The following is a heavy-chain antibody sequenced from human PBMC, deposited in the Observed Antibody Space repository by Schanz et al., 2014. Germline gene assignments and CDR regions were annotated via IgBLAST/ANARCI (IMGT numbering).Heavy chain of an antibody. CDR3: ARDPSFSMVRGVIIDSYYYGMDV. CDR1: GYTFTGYY. J-gene: IGHJ6*02. D-gene: IGHD3-10*01. V-gene: IGHV1-2*02. Sequence: QVQLVQSGAEMKKPGASVKVSCKASGYTFTGYYMHWVRQAPGQGLEWMGWINPNSGGTNYARNLQDRLTMTTDTSTTTAYMDLRNLRSDDTAVYYCARDPSFSMVRGVIIDSYYYGMDVWGQGTTVTVSS. CDR2: INPNSGGT.